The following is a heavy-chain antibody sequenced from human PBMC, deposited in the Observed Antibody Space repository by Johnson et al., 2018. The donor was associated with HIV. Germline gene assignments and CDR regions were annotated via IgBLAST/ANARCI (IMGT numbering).Heavy chain of an antibody. CDR3: AREASLYAFDI. J-gene: IGHJ3*02. CDR1: GFTFSSYW. CDR2: IKQDGSEK. D-gene: IGHD5/OR15-5a*01. V-gene: IGHV3-7*01. Sequence: VQLMESGGGLVQPGGSLRLSCAASGFTFSSYWMTWVRQGPGKGLEWVANIKQDGSEKYYVDSVKGRFTISRDNAKNSLYLQMNSLRAEDTAVYYCAREASLYAFDIWGQGTMVTVSS.